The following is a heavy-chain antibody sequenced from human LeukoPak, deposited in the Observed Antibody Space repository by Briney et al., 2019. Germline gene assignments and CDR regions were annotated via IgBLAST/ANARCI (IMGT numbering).Heavy chain of an antibody. Sequence: ASVKVSCKVSGYTLTELSMHWVRQAPGKGLEWMGGFDPEDGETIYAQKFQGRVTMTEDTSTDTAYMELSSLRSEDTAVYYCATSGVRGVGNWFDPWGQGTLVTVSS. CDR2: FDPEDGET. J-gene: IGHJ5*02. D-gene: IGHD3-10*01. CDR3: ATSGVRGVGNWFDP. V-gene: IGHV1-24*01. CDR1: GYTLTELS.